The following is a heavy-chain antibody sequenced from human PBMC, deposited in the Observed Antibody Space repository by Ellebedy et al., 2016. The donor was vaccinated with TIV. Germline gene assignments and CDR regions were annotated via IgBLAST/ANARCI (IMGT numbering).Heavy chain of an antibody. CDR1: GFTFSTYG. V-gene: IGHV3-33*01. CDR3: ATERSGYDFDY. Sequence: GESLQISCAASGFTFSTYGMHWVRQAPGKGLEWVAVLWYDGRREYYADSVKGRFTVSRDNSKNTLYLQMNSLRTEDTAVYYCATERSGYDFDYWGQGTLVTVSA. CDR2: LWYDGRRE. D-gene: IGHD5-12*01. J-gene: IGHJ4*02.